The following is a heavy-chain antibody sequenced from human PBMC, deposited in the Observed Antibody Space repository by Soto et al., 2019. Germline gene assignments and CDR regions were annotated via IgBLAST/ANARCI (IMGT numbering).Heavy chain of an antibody. V-gene: IGHV3-53*01. CDR2: IFSTGTT. CDR1: GLPVGNNY. Sequence: EVQLVESGGGLIQPGGSLKIPCPASGLPVGNNYMTWVRQAPGKGLGWVSLIFSTGTTKYADSVKGRFTVSRDNAMTTLYLQMNSLRAEDTAVYYCAKDGRGSGSHYNSFGYWGQGTLVNVSS. D-gene: IGHD3-10*01. CDR3: AKDGRGSGSHYNSFGY. J-gene: IGHJ4*02.